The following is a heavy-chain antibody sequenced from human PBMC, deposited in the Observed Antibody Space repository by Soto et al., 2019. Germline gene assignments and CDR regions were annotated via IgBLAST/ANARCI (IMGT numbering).Heavy chain of an antibody. CDR2: IFYFGST. V-gene: IGHV4-59*01. Sequence: SETLSLTCTVSGGSISSYYWSWIRQTPGKGLEWIGYIFYFGSTNYNPSLKSRVTLSIDTSKNMLYLEMNSLRVEDTAVYFCAREPTTVLSRFDYWGQGTLVTVSS. D-gene: IGHD4-17*01. CDR3: AREPTTVLSRFDY. J-gene: IGHJ4*02. CDR1: GGSISSYY.